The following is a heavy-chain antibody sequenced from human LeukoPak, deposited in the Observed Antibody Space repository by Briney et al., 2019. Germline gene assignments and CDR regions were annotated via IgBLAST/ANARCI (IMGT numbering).Heavy chain of an antibody. D-gene: IGHD3-22*01. Sequence: LETLSLTCTVSGGSISSYYWSWIRQPAGKGLEWIGRIYTSGSTNYNPSLKSRVTMSVDTSKNQFSLKLSSVPAADTAVYYCARDGYYYDSSGYYEKMYYFDYWGQGTLVSVSS. CDR2: IYTSGST. CDR1: GGSISSYY. J-gene: IGHJ4*02. CDR3: ARDGYYYDSSGYYEKMYYFDY. V-gene: IGHV4-4*07.